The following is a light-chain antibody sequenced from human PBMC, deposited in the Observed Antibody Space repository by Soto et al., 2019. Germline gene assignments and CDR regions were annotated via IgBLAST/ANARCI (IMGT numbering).Light chain of an antibody. J-gene: IGLJ3*02. CDR1: SSNIGSNY. Sequence: QSVLTQPPSASGTPGQRVTISCSGSSSNIGSNYVYWYQQLPRTAPKLLIYSNNQRPSGVPDRFSGSKSGTSASLAISGLRSEDEADYYCAACDDSLSGWVFGGGTKLTVL. V-gene: IGLV1-47*02. CDR2: SNN. CDR3: AACDDSLSGWV.